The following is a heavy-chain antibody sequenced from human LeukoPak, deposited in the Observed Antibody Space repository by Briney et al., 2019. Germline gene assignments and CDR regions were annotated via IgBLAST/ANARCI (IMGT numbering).Heavy chain of an antibody. D-gene: IGHD5-18*01. CDR2: INHSGST. V-gene: IGHV4-34*01. CDR1: GGSLSGYY. J-gene: IGHJ5*02. Sequence: SETLSLTCAVYGGSLSGYYWNWIRQPPGKGLEWIGEINHSGSTNYTPSLKSRVTISLDTSKNQFSLKLTSVTAADTAVYYCARGLADTAIGSCGQGTLVTVSS. CDR3: ARGLADTAIGS.